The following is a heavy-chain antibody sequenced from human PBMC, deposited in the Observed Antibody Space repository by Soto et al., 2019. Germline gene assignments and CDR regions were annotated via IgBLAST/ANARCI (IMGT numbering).Heavy chain of an antibody. V-gene: IGHV1-69*12. CDR2: IIPIFGTA. CDR1: GGTFSSYA. CDR3: ARGITGTVTYYYGLDV. D-gene: IGHD1-20*01. Sequence: QVQLVQSGAEVKKPGSSMKVSCKASGGTFSSYAISWLRQPPDQGLEWMGGIIPIFGTADYAQKFHGRVTITADESTSTAYMELSSLRSEDTAVYYCARGITGTVTYYYGLDVWGQGTTVTVSS. J-gene: IGHJ6*02.